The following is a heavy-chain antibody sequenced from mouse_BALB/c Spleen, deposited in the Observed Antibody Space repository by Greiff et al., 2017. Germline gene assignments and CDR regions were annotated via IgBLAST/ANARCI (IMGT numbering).Heavy chain of an antibody. Sequence: DVHLVESGGGLVQPGGSMKLSCVASGFTFSNYWMNWVRQSPEKGLEWVAEIRLKSNNYATHYAESVKGRFTISRDDSKSSVYLQMNNLRAEDTGIYYCTRGAVLDYWGQGTTLTVSS. V-gene: IGHV6-6*02. CDR3: TRGAVLDY. J-gene: IGHJ2*01. CDR1: GFTFSNYW. CDR2: IRLKSNNYAT.